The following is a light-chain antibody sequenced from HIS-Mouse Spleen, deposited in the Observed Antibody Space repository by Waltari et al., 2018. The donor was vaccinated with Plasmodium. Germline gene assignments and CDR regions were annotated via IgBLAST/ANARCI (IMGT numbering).Light chain of an antibody. CDR2: AAS. CDR3: QQLNSYPYT. J-gene: IGKJ2*01. Sequence: DIQLTQSPSFLSASVGDRITITCRASQSISSYLAWYLQKPGKAHKLLIYAASTLQSRVPSRFSGSGSGTEFTLTISSLQPEDFATYYCQQLNSYPYTFGQGTKLEIK. CDR1: QSISSY. V-gene: IGKV1-9*01.